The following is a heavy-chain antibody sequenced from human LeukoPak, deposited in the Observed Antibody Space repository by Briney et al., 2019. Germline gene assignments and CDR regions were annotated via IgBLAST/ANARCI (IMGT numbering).Heavy chain of an antibody. V-gene: IGHV4-61*02. CDR2: IYTSGST. Sequence: SESLSLTCTVSGGSLSSGSYYWGWVRQPAGDGLGWVGRIYTSGSTNYNPSLKSRVTISVDTSKNQFSLKPSSVTAADTAVYYCARVAAVAGTGNWFDPWGQGTLVTVSS. CDR3: ARVAAVAGTGNWFDP. J-gene: IGHJ5*02. D-gene: IGHD6-19*01. CDR1: GGSLSSGSYY.